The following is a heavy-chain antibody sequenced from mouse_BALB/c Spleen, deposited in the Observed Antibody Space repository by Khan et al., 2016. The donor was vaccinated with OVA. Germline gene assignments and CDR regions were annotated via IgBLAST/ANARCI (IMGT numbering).Heavy chain of an antibody. CDR1: GYTFTDYV. Sequence: QVQLKQSGPELVKPGASVKMSCKASGYTFTDYVITWVKQRTGQGLEWIGEIYPGSGSAYYNEKFKDKATLTADKSSDTAYMQLSSLTSEDSAVYFCARSYDGAWCAYWGQGTLVTASA. J-gene: IGHJ3*01. CDR3: ARSYDGAWCAY. CDR2: IYPGSGSA. D-gene: IGHD1-1*01. V-gene: IGHV1-77*01.